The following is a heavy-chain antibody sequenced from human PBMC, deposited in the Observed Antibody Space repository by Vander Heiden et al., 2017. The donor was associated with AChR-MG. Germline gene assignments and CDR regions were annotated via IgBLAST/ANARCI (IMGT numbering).Heavy chain of an antibody. CDR2: ISGRGATT. J-gene: IGHJ4*01. CDR1: GFTLGSYA. CDR3: AKSRYISAAGGDDF. Sequence: EVQLLESGGGLVQPGGSLRLSCAASGFTLGSYAISWVRQAPGKGLEWVSFISGRGATTSYADSVKGRFTISRDNSNNTLYLQMSSLRAEDTAVYYCAKSRYISAAGGDDFWGHGTLVTVSS. V-gene: IGHV3-23*01. D-gene: IGHD6-13*01.